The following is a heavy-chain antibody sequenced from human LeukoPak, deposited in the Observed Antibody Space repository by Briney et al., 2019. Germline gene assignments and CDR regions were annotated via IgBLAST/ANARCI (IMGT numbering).Heavy chain of an antibody. CDR2: INPNSGGT. J-gene: IGHJ5*02. CDR1: GYTFTGYY. V-gene: IGHV1-2*02. CDR3: ARVSSWYTGRGTWFDP. Sequence: ASVKVSCKASGYTFTGYYMHWVRQASGQGLEWMGWINPNSGGTNYAQKFQGRVTMTRDTSISTAYMELSRLRSDDTAVYYCARVSSWYTGRGTWFDPWGQGTLVTVSS. D-gene: IGHD6-13*01.